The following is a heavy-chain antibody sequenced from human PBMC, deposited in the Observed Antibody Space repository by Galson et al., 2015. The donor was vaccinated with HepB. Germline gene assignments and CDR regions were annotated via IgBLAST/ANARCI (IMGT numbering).Heavy chain of an antibody. CDR3: APSRGGFGEFVN. V-gene: IGHV2-70*11. J-gene: IGHJ4*02. CDR1: GFSLSTRGVS. Sequence: PALVKPTQTLTLTCSVSGFSLSTRGVSVSWIRQPPGKALEWLARIDWDDDKYYTTSLKTRLTISKDTSKNQVVLTMTNVDPVDTATYFCAPSRGGFGEFVNWGQGTLVTVSS. D-gene: IGHD3-10*01. CDR2: IDWDDDK.